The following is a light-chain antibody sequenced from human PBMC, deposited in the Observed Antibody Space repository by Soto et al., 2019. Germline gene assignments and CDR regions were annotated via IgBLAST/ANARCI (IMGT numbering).Light chain of an antibody. J-gene: IGLJ1*01. V-gene: IGLV1-44*01. CDR1: ISNIGSNT. Sequence: QSVLTQPPSASGTPGQRVTISCSGSISNIGSNTVNWYQQLPGTAPKLLIYSNNQRPSGVPDRFSGSKSGTSASLAISGLQSDDEADYYCAAWDDSLNGPLYVFGTGTKVTVL. CDR3: AAWDDSLNGPLYV. CDR2: SNN.